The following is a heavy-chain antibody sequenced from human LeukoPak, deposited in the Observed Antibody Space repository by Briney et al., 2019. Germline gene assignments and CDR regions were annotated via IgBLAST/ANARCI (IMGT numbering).Heavy chain of an antibody. CDR1: GGSFSGYY. J-gene: IGHJ4*02. D-gene: IGHD3-10*01. CDR2: INHSGST. CDR3: ARGRTGITMVRGVIQKSLHDFDY. Sequence: SETLSLTCAVYGGSFSGYYWSWIRQPPGKGLEWIGEINHSGSTNYNPSLKSRVTISVDTSKNQFSLKLSSVTAADTAVYYCARGRTGITMVRGVIQKSLHDFDYWGQGTLVTVSS. V-gene: IGHV4-34*01.